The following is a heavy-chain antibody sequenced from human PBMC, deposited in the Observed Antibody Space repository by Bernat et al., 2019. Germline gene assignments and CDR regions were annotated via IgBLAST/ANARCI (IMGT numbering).Heavy chain of an antibody. CDR1: GYTFTGYY. Sequence: QVQLVQSGAEVKKPGASVKVSCKASGYTFTGYYMHWVRQAPGQGLEWMGWINPNSGGTNYAQKFQGWVTMTRDTSISTAYMELSRLRSDDTAVYYCARDRRAYSGSYYDYGMDVWGQGTTVTVSS. CDR3: ARDRRAYSGSYYDYGMDV. D-gene: IGHD1-26*01. CDR2: INPNSGGT. V-gene: IGHV1-2*04. J-gene: IGHJ6*02.